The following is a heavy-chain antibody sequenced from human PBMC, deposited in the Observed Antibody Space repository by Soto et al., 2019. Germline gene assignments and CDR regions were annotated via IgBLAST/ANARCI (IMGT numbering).Heavy chain of an antibody. J-gene: IGHJ4*02. CDR3: ARHRNIVVVVAASFDY. CDR2: ISAYNGNT. CDR1: GYTFTSYG. V-gene: IGHV1-18*01. Sequence: ASVKVSCKASGYTFTSYGISWVRQAPGQGLEWMGWISAYNGNTNYAQKLQGRVTMTTDTSTSTAYKELRSLRSDDTAVYYCARHRNIVVVVAASFDYWGQGTLVTVSS. D-gene: IGHD2-15*01.